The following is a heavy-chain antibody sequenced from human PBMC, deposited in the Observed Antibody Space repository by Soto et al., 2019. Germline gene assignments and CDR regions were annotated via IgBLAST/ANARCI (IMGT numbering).Heavy chain of an antibody. D-gene: IGHD1-26*01. Sequence: QVQLVQSGAEVKKPGASVKVSCKASGYTFTSYGISWVRQAPGQGLEWMGWISAYNGNTNYARKLQGRVTMTTDTSTSTAYMGLRRLRSDDTAVYYCARDRPRGSAHYYYYGMDVWGQGTTVTVSS. J-gene: IGHJ6*02. CDR1: GYTFTSYG. V-gene: IGHV1-18*01. CDR3: ARDRPRGSAHYYYYGMDV. CDR2: ISAYNGNT.